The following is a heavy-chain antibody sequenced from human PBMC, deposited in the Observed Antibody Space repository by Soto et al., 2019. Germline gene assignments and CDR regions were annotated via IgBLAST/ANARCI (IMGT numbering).Heavy chain of an antibody. V-gene: IGHV1-2*04. Sequence: ASVKVSCKASGYTFTGYYMHWVRQAPGQGLEWIGWINPNSGGTNYAQKFQGWVTMTRDTSISTAYMELSRLRSDDTAVYYCARTGAAATDPYYYYGMDVWGQGTTVTVSS. CDR1: GYTFTGYY. CDR3: ARTGAAATDPYYYYGMDV. CDR2: INPNSGGT. J-gene: IGHJ6*02. D-gene: IGHD2-15*01.